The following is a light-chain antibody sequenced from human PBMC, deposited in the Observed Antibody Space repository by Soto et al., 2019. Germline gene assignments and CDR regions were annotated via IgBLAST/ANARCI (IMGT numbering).Light chain of an antibody. V-gene: IGLV2-23*02. CDR2: GVN. Sequence: QSALTQPASVSGSPRQSITISCTGTSSYVGSDNLVSWFQQHPGKAPKLMIYGVNKRPSGVSNRFSGSKSGNTASLTISGLQPEDEADYYCSSARSYIHVVFGGGTKVTVL. CDR3: SSARSYIHVV. J-gene: IGLJ2*01. CDR1: SSYVGSDNL.